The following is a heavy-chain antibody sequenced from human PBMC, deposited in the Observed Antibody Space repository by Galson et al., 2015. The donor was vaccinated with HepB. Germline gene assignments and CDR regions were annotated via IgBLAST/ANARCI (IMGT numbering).Heavy chain of an antibody. Sequence: SVKVSCKASGYTFTNYYMHWVRQAPGQGLEWMGLINTSGGSTSNAQKFQGRVTMTRETSTSTVYMELSSMRSEDTAASYCARGVAAARTAENWFDPWGQGTLVTVSS. D-gene: IGHD6-13*01. J-gene: IGHJ5*02. V-gene: IGHV1-46*01. CDR1: GYTFTNYY. CDR2: INTSGGST. CDR3: ARGVAAARTAENWFDP.